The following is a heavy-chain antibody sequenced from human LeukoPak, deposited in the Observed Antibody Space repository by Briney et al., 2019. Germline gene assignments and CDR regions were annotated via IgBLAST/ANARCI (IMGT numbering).Heavy chain of an antibody. D-gene: IGHD5-24*01. CDR3: ARALAPMRWLHGGVDY. Sequence: PGGSLRLSCAASGFTFSSYAMHWVRQAPGKGLEWVAVISYDGSNKYYADSVKGRFTISRDNSKNTLYLQMNSLRAEDTAVYYCARALAPMRWLHGGVDYWGQETLVTVSS. J-gene: IGHJ4*02. CDR1: GFTFSSYA. V-gene: IGHV3-30-3*01. CDR2: ISYDGSNK.